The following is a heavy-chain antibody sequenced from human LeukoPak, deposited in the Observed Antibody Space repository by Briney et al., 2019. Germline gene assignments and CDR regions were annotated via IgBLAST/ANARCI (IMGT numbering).Heavy chain of an antibody. CDR1: GGSISGYY. D-gene: IGHD3-16*01. Sequence: SETLSLTCTVSGGSISGYYWGWIRQPPGKGLEWIGNIYHSGSTYYNPSLKSRVTISVDTSKNYFSLKLSFVTAADTAVYYCARHGITHDAFDIWGQGTMVTVSS. CDR3: ARHGITHDAFDI. V-gene: IGHV4-38-2*02. J-gene: IGHJ3*02. CDR2: IYHSGST.